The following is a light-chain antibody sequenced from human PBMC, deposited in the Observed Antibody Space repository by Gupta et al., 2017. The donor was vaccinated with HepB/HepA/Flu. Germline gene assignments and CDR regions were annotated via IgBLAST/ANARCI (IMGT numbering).Light chain of an antibody. Sequence: QAALTQPAYVSGSPGQSFPISCTATSSGVGGYNLVSWFQQFPGKVLKLMMYEVTTRPSGVSNRFSGSKSGNTASLTISGLQAEDEADYYCCAYAGSFTHVFGTGTKVIVL. J-gene: IGLJ1*01. V-gene: IGLV2-23*02. CDR1: SSGVGGYNL. CDR3: CAYAGSFTHV. CDR2: EVT.